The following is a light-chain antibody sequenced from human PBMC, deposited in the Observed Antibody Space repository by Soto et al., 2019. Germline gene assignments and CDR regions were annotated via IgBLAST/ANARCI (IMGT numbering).Light chain of an antibody. Sequence: LTQPASVSGSPGQSITISCSGTSSDIGTYDHVAWFQQFPGKTPKLMIYSVSNRPSGVSYRFSGSKSGNTASLTISGLQAEDEADYYCISYTVSRSYVFGTGTKVTVL. CDR2: SVS. CDR1: SSDIGTYDH. CDR3: ISYTVSRSYV. V-gene: IGLV2-14*01. J-gene: IGLJ1*01.